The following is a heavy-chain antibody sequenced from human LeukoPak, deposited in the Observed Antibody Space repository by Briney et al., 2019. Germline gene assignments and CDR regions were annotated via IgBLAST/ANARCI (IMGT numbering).Heavy chain of an antibody. CDR1: GYSFTSYW. V-gene: IGHV5-10-1*01. CDR2: IDPSDSYT. J-gene: IGHJ5*02. D-gene: IGHD3-9*01. CDR3: ARLVMYYDILTGYYHWFDP. Sequence: GESLRISCKGSGYSFTSYWISWVRQMPGKGREWMGRIDPSDSYTNYSPSFQGHVTISADKSISTAYLQWSSLKASDTAMYYCARLVMYYDILTGYYHWFDPWGQGTLVTVSS.